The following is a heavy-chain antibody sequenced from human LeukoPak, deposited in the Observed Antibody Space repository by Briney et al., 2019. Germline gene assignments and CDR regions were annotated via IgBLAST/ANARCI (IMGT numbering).Heavy chain of an antibody. D-gene: IGHD3-10*01. CDR2: LHHTRST. Sequence: SETLSLTCDVSGYSIRSGYYWACIRQPPGKGLEWIGSLHHTRSTYYNPSLKSRVTMSVDRSNNKFSLQLSSATAADTALYYCARDRESSPWELLLDYWGQGILVTVSS. CDR3: ARDRESSPWELLLDY. J-gene: IGHJ4*02. V-gene: IGHV4-38-2*02. CDR1: GYSIRSGYY.